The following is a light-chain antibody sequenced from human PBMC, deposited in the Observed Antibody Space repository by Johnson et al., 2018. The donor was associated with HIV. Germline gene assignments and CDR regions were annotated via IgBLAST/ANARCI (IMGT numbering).Light chain of an antibody. CDR2: ENK. J-gene: IGLJ1*01. V-gene: IGLV1-51*02. CDR3: GTWDSSLSAV. Sequence: TQPPSVSAAPGQMVSISCSGSSSNIGKNYVSWYQQFPGTAPKLLIHENKKRPSGIPDRFSGSKSGTSATLDITGLQTGDEADYYCGTWDSSLSAVFGTGTKVTVL. CDR1: SSNIGKNY.